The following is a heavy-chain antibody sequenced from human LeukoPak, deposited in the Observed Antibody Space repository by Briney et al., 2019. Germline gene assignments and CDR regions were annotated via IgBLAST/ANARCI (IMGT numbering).Heavy chain of an antibody. J-gene: IGHJ3*02. Sequence: GASVKVSCKASGYTFTSYGISWVRQAPGQGLEWMGWISAYNGNTNYAQKLQGRVTMTTDTSTNTAYMELRSLRSDDTAVYYCARDGRYFDWLLSIRDAFDIWGQGTMVTVSS. D-gene: IGHD3-9*01. V-gene: IGHV1-18*01. CDR1: GYTFTSYG. CDR2: ISAYNGNT. CDR3: ARDGRYFDWLLSIRDAFDI.